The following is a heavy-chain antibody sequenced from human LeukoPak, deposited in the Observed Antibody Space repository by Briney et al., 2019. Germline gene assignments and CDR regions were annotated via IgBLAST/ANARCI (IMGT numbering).Heavy chain of an antibody. D-gene: IGHD2-2*02. Sequence: PRGSLRLSCAASGFTVSSNEVSWVRQAPGKGLEWVSSISSSSSYIYYADSVKGRFTISRDNAKNSLYLQMNSLRAEDTAVYYCARADQLLYWSCYDLLGAYYFDYWGQGTLVTVSS. V-gene: IGHV3-21*01. CDR3: ARADQLLYWSCYDLLGAYYFDY. J-gene: IGHJ4*02. CDR2: ISSSSSYI. CDR1: GFTVSSNE.